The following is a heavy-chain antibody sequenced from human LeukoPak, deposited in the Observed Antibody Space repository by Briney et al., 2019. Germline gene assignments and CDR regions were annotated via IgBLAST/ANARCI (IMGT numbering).Heavy chain of an antibody. J-gene: IGHJ4*02. CDR1: GINFYRHA. V-gene: IGHV3-23*01. CDR3: AKGDSSGWSYLDH. CDR2: ISGSGGST. Sequence: GALRTLRAASGINFYRHAMRLVRQASGEGLEWGSAISGSGGSTYYADSVKGRFTISRDNSKNTVYLQMNSLRAEDTAVYYCAKGDSSGWSYLDHWGQGTLVTVSS. D-gene: IGHD6-19*01.